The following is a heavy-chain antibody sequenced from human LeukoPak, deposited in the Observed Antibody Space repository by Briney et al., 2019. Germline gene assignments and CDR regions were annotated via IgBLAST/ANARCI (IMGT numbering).Heavy chain of an antibody. V-gene: IGHV5-51*01. CDR3: ARQRYSSSWSDFDY. D-gene: IGHD6-13*01. J-gene: IGHJ4*02. CDR2: IYPGDYDT. Sequence: GESLKISCKGSGYSFTIYWIGWGRQTPGKGLEWVGIIYPGDYDTSYTPSFQGQVTISADKSISTAYLQWSSLKASDTAMYYCARQRYSSSWSDFDYWGQGTLVTVSS. CDR1: GYSFTIYW.